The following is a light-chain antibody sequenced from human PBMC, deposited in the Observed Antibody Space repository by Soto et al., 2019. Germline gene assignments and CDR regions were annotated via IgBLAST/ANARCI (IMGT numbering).Light chain of an antibody. V-gene: IGLV1-40*01. CDR1: SSNIGAGYD. J-gene: IGLJ1*01. Sequence: QSVLTQPPSVSGAPGQRVTISCTGSSSNIGAGYDVHWYQQLPATAPKLLIYGNSNRPSGVPDRFSGSKSGTSASLAITGLQAEDEADYYCQSYDSSLSGDVFRTGIKVTVL. CDR3: QSYDSSLSGDV. CDR2: GNS.